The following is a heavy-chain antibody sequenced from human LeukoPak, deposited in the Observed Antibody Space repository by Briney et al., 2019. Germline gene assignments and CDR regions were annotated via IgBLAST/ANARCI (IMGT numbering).Heavy chain of an antibody. CDR3: ARGHSLGYCSSTSCPGWFDP. CDR1: GGSISSSNW. V-gene: IGHV4-4*02. Sequence: SETLSLTCAVSGGSISSSNWWSWVRQPPGKGLEWIGEIYHSGGTNYNPSLKSRVTISVDTSKNQFSLKLSSVTAADTAVYYCARGHSLGYCSSTSCPGWFDPWGQGTLVTVSS. CDR2: IYHSGGT. D-gene: IGHD2-2*01. J-gene: IGHJ5*02.